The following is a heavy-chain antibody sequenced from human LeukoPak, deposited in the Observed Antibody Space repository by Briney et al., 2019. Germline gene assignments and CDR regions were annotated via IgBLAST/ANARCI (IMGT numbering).Heavy chain of an antibody. CDR2: FYSSVST. D-gene: IGHD6-13*01. J-gene: IGHJ1*01. CDR3: VREKLYTSSWGFQH. CDR1: GGSIKTYY. V-gene: IGHV4-4*07. Sequence: SETLSLTCAVSGGSIKTYYWSWIRQSAGTGLEWIGRFYSSVSTTYHPSLKSRVTMSVDTSNNLFFLNLTSVTAADTAVYFCVREKLYTSSWGFQHWGQGTLVSVSS.